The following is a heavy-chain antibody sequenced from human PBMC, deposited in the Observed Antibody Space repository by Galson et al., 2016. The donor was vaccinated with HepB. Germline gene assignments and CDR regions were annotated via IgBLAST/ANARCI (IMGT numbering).Heavy chain of an antibody. CDR2: IYPGDSET. CDR3: ARNLEWLWDGMDV. J-gene: IGHJ6*02. D-gene: IGHD3-3*01. Sequence: QSGAEVKKPGESLKISCKTSGYSFNTYWIGWVRQMPGKGLEWMGIIYPGDSETRYSPSFQGQVTISVDKSISTAYLQWRRLKAADTAVYYCARNLEWLWDGMDVWGQGTTVTVSS. CDR1: GYSFNTYW. V-gene: IGHV5-51*01.